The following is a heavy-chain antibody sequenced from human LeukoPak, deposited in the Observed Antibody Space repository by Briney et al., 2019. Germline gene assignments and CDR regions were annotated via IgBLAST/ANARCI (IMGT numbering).Heavy chain of an antibody. CDR2: ISSSSNTI. D-gene: IGHD6-19*01. CDR1: GFTFSSYS. CDR3: AKTGSSGWSYGMDV. Sequence: GGSLRLSCAASGFTFSSYSMNWVRQAPGKGLEWVSYISSSSNTIDYADSVKGRFTISRDNSKNFLYLQMNSLRTEDTALYYCAKTGSSGWSYGMDVWGQGTTVTVSS. V-gene: IGHV3-48*04. J-gene: IGHJ6*02.